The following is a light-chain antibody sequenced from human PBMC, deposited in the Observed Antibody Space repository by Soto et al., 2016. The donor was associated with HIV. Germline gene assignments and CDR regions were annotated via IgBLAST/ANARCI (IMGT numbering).Light chain of an antibody. CDR1: RLGNKY. CDR2: QDT. CDR3: QMWDTSSDHYVR. J-gene: IGLJ2*01. V-gene: IGLV3-1*01. Sequence: SYELTQAPSVSVSPGQTATITCSEDRLGNKYASWFQQRPGQSPVLIIYQDTKRPSGIPERFSGSKSGNTATLTISGVEAGDEADYYCQMWDTSSDHYVRLGGGTKLTVL.